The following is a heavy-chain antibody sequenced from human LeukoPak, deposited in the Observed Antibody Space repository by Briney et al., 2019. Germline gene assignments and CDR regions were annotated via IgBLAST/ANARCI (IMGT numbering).Heavy chain of an antibody. J-gene: IGHJ4*02. CDR1: GFTFNKYW. CDR2: IKEDGTEK. D-gene: IGHD1-14*01. Sequence: GGSLRLSCAASGFTFNKYWMMSVRQAPGKGLEWVASIKEDGTEKHYVDSVKGRFTISRDNPKNSVFLQMNSLRADDTAVYYCATYNSRTSFAYWGQGTLVTVSS. CDR3: ATYNSRTSFAY. V-gene: IGHV3-7*01.